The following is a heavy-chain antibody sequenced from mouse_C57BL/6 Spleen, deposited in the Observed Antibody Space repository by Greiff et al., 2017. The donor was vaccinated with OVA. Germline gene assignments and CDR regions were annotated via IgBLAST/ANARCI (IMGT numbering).Heavy chain of an antibody. D-gene: IGHD2-3*01. CDR3: AAIYDGYLYAMDY. Sequence: QVQLKQPGAELVKPGASVKMSCKASGYTFTSYWITWVKQRPGQGLEWIGDIYPGSGSTNYNEKFKSKATLTVDTSSSTAYMQLSSLTSEDSAVYYCAAIYDGYLYAMDYWGQGTSVTVSS. V-gene: IGHV1-55*01. CDR2: IYPGSGST. J-gene: IGHJ4*01. CDR1: GYTFTSYW.